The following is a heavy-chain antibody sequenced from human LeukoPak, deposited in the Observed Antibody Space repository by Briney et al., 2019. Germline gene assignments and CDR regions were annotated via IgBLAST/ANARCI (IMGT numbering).Heavy chain of an antibody. V-gene: IGHV4-61*02. CDR1: GGFISSGSYF. Sequence: SQTLSLTCTVSGGFISSGSYFWSWIRQPAGKGLEWIGRMYTTGSTYYNPSLKSRVTISVDTSKKQFSLKLSSVTAADTAVYYCARTTMVRGTYYMDVWGKGTTVTISS. D-gene: IGHD3-10*01. CDR3: ARTTMVRGTYYMDV. CDR2: MYTTGST. J-gene: IGHJ6*03.